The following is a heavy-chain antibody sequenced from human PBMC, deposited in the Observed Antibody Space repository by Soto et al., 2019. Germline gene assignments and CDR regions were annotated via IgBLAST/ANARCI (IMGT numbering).Heavy chain of an antibody. J-gene: IGHJ4*02. CDR1: GYSFPSYG. CDR3: ARSLLSGYDDPGDFDY. V-gene: IGHV1-18*01. CDR2: ISANNGNT. D-gene: IGHD5-12*01. Sequence: QVQLVQSGAEVKKPGASVKVSCKASGYSFPSYGISWVRQAPGQGLEWMGWISANNGNTNYEQKFQGRVTMTTDTSTSTAYVELRSLRSDDTAVYYCARSLLSGYDDPGDFDYWGQGTLVTVSA.